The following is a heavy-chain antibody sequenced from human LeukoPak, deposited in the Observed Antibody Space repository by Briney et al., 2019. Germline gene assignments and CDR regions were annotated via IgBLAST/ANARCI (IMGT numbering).Heavy chain of an antibody. CDR1: GRSLSGYY. Sequence: SETLSLTCAVYGRSLSGYYWSWIRQPPGKGLEWIEEINHSGSTNYNPSLKSRVTISVDTSKNQFSLKLSSVTAADTAVYYCARGRKDIVVVPPAIFNYWGQGTLVTVSS. J-gene: IGHJ4*02. D-gene: IGHD2-2*01. CDR2: INHSGST. V-gene: IGHV4-34*01. CDR3: ARGRKDIVVVPPAIFNY.